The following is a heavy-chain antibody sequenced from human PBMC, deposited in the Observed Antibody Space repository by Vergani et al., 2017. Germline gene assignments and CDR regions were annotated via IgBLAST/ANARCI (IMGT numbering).Heavy chain of an antibody. J-gene: IGHJ4*02. CDR2: INHSGST. V-gene: IGHV4-34*01. CDR3: ARAKMVRGESRKYYFDY. D-gene: IGHD3-10*01. Sequence: QVQLQQWGAGLLKPSETLSLTCAVYGGSFSGYYWSWIRQPPGKGLEWIGEINHSGSTNYNPSLKSRVIISVDTSKNQFSLKLSSVTAADTAVYYCARAKMVRGESRKYYFDYWGQGTLVTVSS. CDR1: GGSFSGYY.